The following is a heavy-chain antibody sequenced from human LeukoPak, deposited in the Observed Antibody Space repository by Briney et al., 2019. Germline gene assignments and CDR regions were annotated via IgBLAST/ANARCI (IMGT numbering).Heavy chain of an antibody. Sequence: GGSLRLSCAASGFTFSSYEMNWVRQAPGKGLEWVSVIYSGGSTYYADSVKGRFTISRDNSKNTLYLQMNSLRAEDTAVYYCAREGYCSGGSCYRESGFFDYWGQGTLVTVSS. D-gene: IGHD2-15*01. V-gene: IGHV3-66*01. J-gene: IGHJ4*02. CDR2: IYSGGST. CDR3: AREGYCSGGSCYRESGFFDY. CDR1: GFTFSSYE.